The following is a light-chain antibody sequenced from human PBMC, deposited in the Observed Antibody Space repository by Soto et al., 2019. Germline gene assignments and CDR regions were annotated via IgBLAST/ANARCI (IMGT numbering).Light chain of an antibody. CDR2: EVS. CDR1: SSDVGGYHY. J-gene: IGLJ2*01. Sequence: QSALTQPPSASGSPGQSVTISCTGTSSDVGGYHYVSWYQQHPGKAPKLIIYEVSKRPSGVPDRFSGSKSGNTASLTVSGLQAEDEADYYCSSYAGSNNHVLFGGGTQLTVL. V-gene: IGLV2-8*01. CDR3: SSYAGSNNHVL.